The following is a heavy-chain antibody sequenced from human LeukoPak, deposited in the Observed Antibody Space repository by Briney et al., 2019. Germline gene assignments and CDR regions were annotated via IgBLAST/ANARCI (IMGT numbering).Heavy chain of an antibody. Sequence: PGGSLRLSCAASGFTFSSYAMSWVRQAPGKGLEGVSAISGSGGSTYYADSVKGRFTFSRDNSKKTLYLEMNSLRAEVTAGYPCAEHPNYVVRGDSNYWGQGTLVTVSS. CDR2: ISGSGGST. D-gene: IGHD3-10*01. V-gene: IGHV3-23*01. J-gene: IGHJ4*02. CDR1: GFTFSSYA. CDR3: AEHPNYVVRGDSNY.